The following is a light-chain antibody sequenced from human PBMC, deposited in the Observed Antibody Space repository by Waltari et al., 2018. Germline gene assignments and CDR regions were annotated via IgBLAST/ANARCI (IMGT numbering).Light chain of an antibody. V-gene: IGKV3-20*01. J-gene: IGKJ4*01. CDR1: QSVTSIS. Sequence: LVLTQSPDTLSSSPGERATLPCRASQSVTSISLAWYRQKPGQAPRLLIYSTSSRATDFSDRFSGSGSGTDFTLTINRLEPEDSAVYHCQQYDGSAVTFGGGTRVEIK. CDR3: QQYDGSAVT. CDR2: STS.